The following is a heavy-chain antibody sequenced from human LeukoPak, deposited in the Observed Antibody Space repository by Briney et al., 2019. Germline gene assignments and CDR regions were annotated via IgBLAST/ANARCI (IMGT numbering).Heavy chain of an antibody. J-gene: IGHJ3*02. Sequence: GGSLRLSCAASGFTFSSYGMSWVRQAPGKGLEWVSAISGSGGSTYYADSVKGRFTISRDNAKNSLYLQMNSLRAEDTAVYYCARGGYDNYDYVWGSYRLDAFDIWGQGTMVTVSS. CDR3: ARGGYDNYDYVWGSYRLDAFDI. CDR1: GFTFSSYG. D-gene: IGHD3-16*02. V-gene: IGHV3-23*01. CDR2: ISGSGGST.